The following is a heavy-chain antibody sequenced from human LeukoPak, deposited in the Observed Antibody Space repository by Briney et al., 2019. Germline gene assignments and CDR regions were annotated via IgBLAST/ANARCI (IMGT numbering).Heavy chain of an antibody. CDR2: IIPIFGTA. Sequence: GASVKVSCKASGGTFSSYAISWVRQAPGQGLEWMGGIIPIFGTANYAQKFQGRVTITADESTSTAYMELSSLRSEDTAVYYCARVGPGIAVAGTVIYPYWGQGTLVTVSS. V-gene: IGHV1-69*13. CDR3: ARVGPGIAVAGTVIYPY. CDR1: GGTFSSYA. D-gene: IGHD6-19*01. J-gene: IGHJ4*02.